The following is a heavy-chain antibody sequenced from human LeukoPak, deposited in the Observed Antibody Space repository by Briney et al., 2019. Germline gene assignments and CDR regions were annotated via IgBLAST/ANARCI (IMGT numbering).Heavy chain of an antibody. CDR3: ARGKGAYGDSDFDY. D-gene: IGHD4-17*01. V-gene: IGHV3-21*04. CDR1: GFTFSSYS. J-gene: IGHJ4*02. CDR2: ISSSSSYI. Sequence: PGGSLRLSCAASGFTFSSYSMNWVRQAPGKGLEWVSSISSSSSYIYYADSVKGRFTISRDNAKNSLYLQMNSLRAEDTALYYCARGKGAYGDSDFDYWGQGTLVTVSS.